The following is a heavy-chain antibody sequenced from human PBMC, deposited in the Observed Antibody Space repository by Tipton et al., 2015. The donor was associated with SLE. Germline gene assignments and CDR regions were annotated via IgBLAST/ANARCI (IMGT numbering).Heavy chain of an antibody. CDR2: ISTASSYI. Sequence: SLRLSCAAPGFSFSAYGMNWVRQAPGKGLEWVSTISTASSYINYADSVKGRFTISRDNAKNSLFLQMNSLRAEDTAVYYCARRDYYYYGMDVWGQGTTVTVSS. CDR3: ARRDYYYYGMDV. CDR1: GFSFSAYG. J-gene: IGHJ6*02. V-gene: IGHV3-21*01.